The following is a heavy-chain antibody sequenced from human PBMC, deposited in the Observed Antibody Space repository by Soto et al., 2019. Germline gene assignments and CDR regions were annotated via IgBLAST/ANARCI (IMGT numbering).Heavy chain of an antibody. Sequence: SETLSLTCTVSGGSISSGGYYWSWIRQHPGKGLEWIGYIYYSGSTYYNPSLKSRVTISVDTSKNQFSLKLSSVTAADTAVYYCARFYISTGFDPWGQGTLVTVS. V-gene: IGHV4-31*03. CDR2: IYYSGST. D-gene: IGHD1-1*01. J-gene: IGHJ5*02. CDR1: GGSISSGGYY. CDR3: ARFYISTGFDP.